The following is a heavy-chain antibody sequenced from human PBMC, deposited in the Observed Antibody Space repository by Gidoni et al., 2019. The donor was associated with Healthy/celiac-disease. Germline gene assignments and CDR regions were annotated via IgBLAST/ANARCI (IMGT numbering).Heavy chain of an antibody. D-gene: IGHD2-21*02. CDR1: GFTFSSYG. V-gene: IGHV3-33*01. CDR3: ARDPRGGDRPFDY. CDR2: IWYDGSNK. J-gene: IGHJ4*02. Sequence: QVQLVESGGGVVQPGRSLRLSCAASGFTFSSYGMHWVRQAPGKGLEWVAVIWYDGSNKYYADSVKGRFTISRDNSKNTLYLQMNSLRAEDTAVYYCARDPRGGDRPFDYWGQGTLVTVSS.